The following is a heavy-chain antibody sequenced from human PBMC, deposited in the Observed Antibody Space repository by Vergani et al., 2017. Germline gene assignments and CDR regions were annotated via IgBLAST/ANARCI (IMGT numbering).Heavy chain of an antibody. CDR1: GFTFSSYS. V-gene: IGHV3-48*01. CDR2: ISSSSTTI. CDR3: ARDPGTTGDY. D-gene: IGHD1-1*01. Sequence: EVQLVESGGGLVQPGGSLRLSCAASGFTFSSYSMNWVRQAPGKGLEWVSYISSSSTTIYYADSVKGRFTISRDNAKNSLYLQMNSLRAEDTAVYYCARDPGTTGDYWGQGTLVTVSS. J-gene: IGHJ4*02.